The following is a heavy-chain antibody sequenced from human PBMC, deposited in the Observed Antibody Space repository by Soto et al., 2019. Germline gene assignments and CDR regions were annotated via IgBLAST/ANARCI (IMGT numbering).Heavy chain of an antibody. Sequence: SETLSLTCTVSYGSLSVSNVFWGWVRQPPGKGLEWIGNIDYSGTAYFNPSLGTRVTFPVDTSKNQFSLTLYSVTAADTAVYYCARTTGRHLDFWGQGILVTVS. CDR1: YGSLSVSNVF. CDR3: ARTTGRHLDF. V-gene: IGHV4-39*01. J-gene: IGHJ4*02. CDR2: IDYSGTA. D-gene: IGHD4-4*01.